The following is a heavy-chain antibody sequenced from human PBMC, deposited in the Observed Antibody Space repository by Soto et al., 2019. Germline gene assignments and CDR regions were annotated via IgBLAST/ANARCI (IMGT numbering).Heavy chain of an antibody. CDR3: ARDSQLGLPSNDFDY. D-gene: IGHD6-13*01. Sequence: QVQLVQSGAEVKKPGASVKVSCKASGYTFTSYGISWVRQAPGQGLEWMGWISAYNGNTNYAQNLQGRVTMTTDSSTSTAYMELRSLRSDDTAVYYCARDSQLGLPSNDFDYWGQGTLVTVSS. CDR1: GYTFTSYG. J-gene: IGHJ4*02. CDR2: ISAYNGNT. V-gene: IGHV1-18*01.